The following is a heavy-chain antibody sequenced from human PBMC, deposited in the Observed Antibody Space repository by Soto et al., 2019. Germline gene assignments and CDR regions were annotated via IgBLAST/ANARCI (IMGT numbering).Heavy chain of an antibody. CDR1: GFTFTSSA. CDR3: AGGCFVITILAAVHSYYYMDV. Sequence: SVKVSCKASGFTFTSSAVQWVRQARGQRLEWIGWIVVGSGNTNYAQKFQERVTITRDMSTSTAYMELSSLRSEDTAVYYCAGGCFVITILAAVHSYYYMDVWGKGTTVTVSS. V-gene: IGHV1-58*01. D-gene: IGHD3-3*01. J-gene: IGHJ6*03. CDR2: IVVGSGNT.